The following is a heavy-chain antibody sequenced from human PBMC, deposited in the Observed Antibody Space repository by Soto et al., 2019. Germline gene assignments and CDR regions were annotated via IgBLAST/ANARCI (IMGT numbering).Heavy chain of an antibody. Sequence: ASVKVSCKSSGYTFTGYYMHWVRQAPGQGLEWMGWINPNSGGTNYAQKFQGRVTMTRDTSISTAYMELSRLRSDDTAVYYCARDLNRLRLFLESQMDVWGQGTTVTVSS. V-gene: IGHV1-2*02. CDR3: ARDLNRLRLFLESQMDV. CDR1: GYTFTGYY. D-gene: IGHD3-3*01. CDR2: INPNSGGT. J-gene: IGHJ6*02.